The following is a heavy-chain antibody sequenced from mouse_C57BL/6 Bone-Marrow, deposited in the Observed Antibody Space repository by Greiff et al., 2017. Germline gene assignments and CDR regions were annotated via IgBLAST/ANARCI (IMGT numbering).Heavy chain of an antibody. V-gene: IGHV5-6*01. CDR3: ARPRYGVYFDY. Sequence: EVKLMESGGDLVKPGGSLKLSCAASGFTFSSYGLSWVRQTPDKRLEWVATISSGGSYTYYPDSVKGRFTISRYNAKNTLYLQMSSLKSEDTAMYYWARPRYGVYFDYWGQGTTLTVSS. J-gene: IGHJ2*01. CDR2: ISSGGSYT. D-gene: IGHD2-14*01. CDR1: GFTFSSYG.